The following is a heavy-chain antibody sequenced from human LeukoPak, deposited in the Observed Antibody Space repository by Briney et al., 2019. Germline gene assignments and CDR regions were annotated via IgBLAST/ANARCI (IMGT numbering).Heavy chain of an antibody. V-gene: IGHV3-53*01. Sequence: PGGSLRLSCAASGFTVSSNYMSWVRQAPGKGLEWVSVIYGGGSTKYADSVKGRFTTSRDNSKNTLYLQMNSLRAEDTAVYYCARDRAAADLDYWGQGTLVTVSS. CDR3: ARDRAAADLDY. CDR1: GFTVSSNY. CDR2: IYGGGST. J-gene: IGHJ4*02. D-gene: IGHD6-13*01.